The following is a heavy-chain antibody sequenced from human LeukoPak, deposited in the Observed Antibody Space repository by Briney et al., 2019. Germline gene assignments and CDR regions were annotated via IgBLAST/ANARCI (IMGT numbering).Heavy chain of an antibody. J-gene: IGHJ4*02. CDR1: GFTFSSYG. D-gene: IGHD4-17*01. CDR3: AKDQDDYGGSFDY. V-gene: IGHV3-30*02. CDR2: IRYDGSNK. Sequence: PGGSLRLSCAASGFTFSSYGMHWVRQAPGKGLEWVAFIRYDGSNKYYADSVKGRFTISRDNSKNTLYLQMNSLRAEDTAVYYCAKDQDDYGGSFDYCGQGTLVTVSS.